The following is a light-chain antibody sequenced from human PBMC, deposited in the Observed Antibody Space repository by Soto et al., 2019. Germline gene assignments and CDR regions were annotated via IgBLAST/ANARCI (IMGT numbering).Light chain of an antibody. CDR2: VTS. V-gene: IGKV1-39*01. Sequence: DIQMTQSPSFLSASVGDRVTVTCRPSQTISKFLNWYQEKPGKPPKILIYVTSNLENGVPSRFKGSGSGTDFALTIKGLRPEGFATYCCQQTYRRRGTFGRGTRV. CDR3: QQTYRRRGT. J-gene: IGKJ1*01. CDR1: QTISKF.